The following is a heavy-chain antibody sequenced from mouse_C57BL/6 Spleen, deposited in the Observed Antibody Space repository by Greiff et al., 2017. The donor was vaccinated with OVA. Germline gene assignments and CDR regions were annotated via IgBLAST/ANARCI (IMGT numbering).Heavy chain of an antibody. J-gene: IGHJ4*01. V-gene: IGHV1-82*01. CDR1: GYAFSSSW. CDR2: IYPGDGDT. Sequence: QVQLQQSGPELVKPGASVKISYKASGYAFSSSWMNWVKQRPGKGLEWIGRIYPGDGDTNYNGKFKGKATLTADKSSSTAYMQLSSLTSEDSAVYFCARLYDYDEAMDYWGQGTSVTVSS. CDR3: ARLYDYDEAMDY. D-gene: IGHD2-4*01.